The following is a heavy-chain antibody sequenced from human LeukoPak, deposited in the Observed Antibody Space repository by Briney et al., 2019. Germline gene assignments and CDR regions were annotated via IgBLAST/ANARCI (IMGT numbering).Heavy chain of an antibody. J-gene: IGHJ5*02. CDR3: TTVAAMATVNWFDP. D-gene: IGHD5-18*01. V-gene: IGHV3-15*01. CDR1: GFTFSNAW. CDR2: IKSKTDGGTT. Sequence: GGSLRLSCAASGFTFSNAWMSWVRQAPGKGLEWVGRIKSKTDGGTTDYAAPAKGRFTISRDDSKNTLYLQMNSLKTEDTAVYYCTTVAAMATVNWFDPWGQGTLVTVSS.